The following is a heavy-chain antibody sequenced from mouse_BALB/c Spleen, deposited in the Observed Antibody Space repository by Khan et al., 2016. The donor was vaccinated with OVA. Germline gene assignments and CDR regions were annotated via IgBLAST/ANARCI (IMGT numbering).Heavy chain of an antibody. CDR1: GYTFTDYY. CDR2: INPNNGDT. CDR3: ARGLFDV. V-gene: IGHV1-26*01. Sequence: VQLQQPGPELVKPGASVKMSCKASGYTFTDYYMKWVRQSHGQSLEWIGDINPNNGDTFYNQEFKGKATLTVDRSSSTAYMQLNSLTSEDSAVYYCARGLFDVWGAGTTGTVSS. J-gene: IGHJ1*01.